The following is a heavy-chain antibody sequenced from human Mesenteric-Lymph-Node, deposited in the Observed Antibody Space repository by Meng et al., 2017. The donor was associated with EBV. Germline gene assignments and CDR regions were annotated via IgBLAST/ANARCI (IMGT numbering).Heavy chain of an antibody. CDR2: INYRGST. CDR1: GGSFSGYY. V-gene: IGHV4-34*01. Sequence: QVPLQQWGAGLLKPSETLSLTCAVYGGSFSGYYWTWIRQPPGKGLEWVGEINYRGSTNYNPSLKSRVTISVDTSKSQLYLKLSSVTAADTAVYYCARGVNPAYWGQGTLVTVSS. J-gene: IGHJ4*02. D-gene: IGHD2-2*01. CDR3: ARGVNPAY.